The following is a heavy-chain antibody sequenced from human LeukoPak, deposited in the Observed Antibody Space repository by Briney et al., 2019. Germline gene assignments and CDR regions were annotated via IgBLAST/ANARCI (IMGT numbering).Heavy chain of an antibody. D-gene: IGHD6-13*01. J-gene: IGHJ6*02. CDR1: GFTFSSHS. CDR3: ARVVAAAGNYYYYGMDV. V-gene: IGHV3-21*06. CDR2: ISGSSSSI. Sequence: GGSLRLSCAASGFTFSSHSMNWVRQAPGKGLEWVSSISGSSSSIYYADSVKGRFTISRDNAKNSLYLQMNSLRAEDTAVYYCARVVAAAGNYYYYGMDVWGQGTTVTVSS.